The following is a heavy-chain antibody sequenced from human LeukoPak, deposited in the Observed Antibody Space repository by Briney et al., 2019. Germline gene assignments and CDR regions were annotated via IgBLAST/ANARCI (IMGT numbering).Heavy chain of an antibody. V-gene: IGHV4-39*01. CDR2: IYYSGST. Sequence: SETLSLTCTVSGGSISSSSYYWGWIRQPPGKGLEWIGSIYYSGSTYYNPSPKSRVTISVDTSKNQFSLKLSSVTAADTAVYYCARQGVVVVPAAVVPGNGFDPWGQGTLVTVSS. CDR1: GGSISSSSYY. J-gene: IGHJ5*02. D-gene: IGHD2-2*01. CDR3: ARQGVVVVPAAVVPGNGFDP.